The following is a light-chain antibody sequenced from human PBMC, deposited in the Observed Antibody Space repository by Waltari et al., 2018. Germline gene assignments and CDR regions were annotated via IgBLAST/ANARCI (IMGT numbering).Light chain of an antibody. J-gene: IGKJ5*01. CDR2: AAS. Sequence: EIVLTQSPATLSLSPGERATLSCRASQSVSSYLAWDQQKPGQPPRLRISAASTRATGIPARFSGSGSGTDLTLTISSLEPEDFAVYYCQQRSNWPLTFGQGTRLEIK. CDR1: QSVSSY. CDR3: QQRSNWPLT. V-gene: IGKV3-11*01.